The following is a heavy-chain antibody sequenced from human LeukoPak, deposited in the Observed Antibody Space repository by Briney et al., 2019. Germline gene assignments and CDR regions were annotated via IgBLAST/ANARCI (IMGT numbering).Heavy chain of an antibody. D-gene: IGHD1-26*01. CDR3: ARDNSVGDNAWWFDP. Sequence: ASVKVSCKASGYTFTSYGISWVRQAPGQGLECVGYISGYSGYTNYAQKFQGRVIMTTDTSTSTAYMELRSVRSDDTAVYYCARDNSVGDNAWWFDPWGQGTLVTVSS. V-gene: IGHV1-18*01. CDR1: GYTFTSYG. CDR2: ISGYSGYT. J-gene: IGHJ5*02.